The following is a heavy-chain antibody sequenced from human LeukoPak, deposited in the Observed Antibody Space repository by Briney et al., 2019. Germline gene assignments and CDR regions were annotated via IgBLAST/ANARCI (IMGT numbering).Heavy chain of an antibody. Sequence: GASVKVSCKASGYTLTRNSMNWVRLAPGQGLEWMGWISTYTGNPTYAQGFTGRFVFSLDTSVSTAYLQISSLKAEDTALYYCARERFSGWFGAFDIWGQGTMVTVSS. CDR3: ARERFSGWFGAFDI. J-gene: IGHJ3*02. D-gene: IGHD6-19*01. CDR2: ISTYTGNP. CDR1: GYTLTRNS. V-gene: IGHV7-4-1*02.